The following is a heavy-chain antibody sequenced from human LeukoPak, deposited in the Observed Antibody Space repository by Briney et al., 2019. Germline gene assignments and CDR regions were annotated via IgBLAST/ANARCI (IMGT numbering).Heavy chain of an antibody. D-gene: IGHD6-13*01. Sequence: SETLSLTCTVSGGSISSSSYYWGWIRQPPGKGLEWIGSIYYSGSTYYNPSLKSRVTISVDTSKNQFSLKLSSVTAADTAVYYCARVQLAAAGDWSSYKWFDPWGQGTLVTVSS. CDR3: ARVQLAAAGDWSSYKWFDP. J-gene: IGHJ5*02. CDR2: IYYSGST. CDR1: GGSISSSSYY. V-gene: IGHV4-39*01.